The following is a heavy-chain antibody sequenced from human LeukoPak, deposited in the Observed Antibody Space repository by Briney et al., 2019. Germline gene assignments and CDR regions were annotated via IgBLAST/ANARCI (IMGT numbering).Heavy chain of an antibody. J-gene: IGHJ4*02. V-gene: IGHV3-66*02. D-gene: IGHD5-12*01. CDR3: ARAGYEDLDY. Sequence: GGSLRLSCAASGFTVSSNYMGWVRQAPGKGLEWVSVIYSGGSTYYADSVKGRFTISRDNSKNTLYLQMNSLRAEGTAVYYCARAGYEDLDYWGQGTLVTVSS. CDR1: GFTVSSNY. CDR2: IYSGGST.